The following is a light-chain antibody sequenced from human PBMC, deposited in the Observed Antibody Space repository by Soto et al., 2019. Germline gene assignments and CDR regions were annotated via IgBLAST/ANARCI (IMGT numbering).Light chain of an antibody. CDR3: QQYGISPIT. CDR2: GAS. V-gene: IGKV3-20*01. J-gene: IGKJ5*01. Sequence: EIVLTQSPGTLSLSPGERATLSCRASQSVSSSYLGWYQQKPGQAPRLLIFGASNRAAGIPDRFSGSGSGTDFTLTISRLEPEDFAVFYCQQYGISPITFGQGTRLEIK. CDR1: QSVSSSY.